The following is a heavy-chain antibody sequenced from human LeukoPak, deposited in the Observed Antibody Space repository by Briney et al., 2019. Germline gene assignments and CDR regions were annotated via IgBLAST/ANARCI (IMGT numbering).Heavy chain of an antibody. Sequence: GESLKISCKGSGYSFTSYWIGWVRQAPGQGLEWMGWISAYNGNTHYAQKFQGRVTMTTDTSTNTVYMELRSLRSDDTAVYYCARDLFSHRMNYYGSGSYFAYWGQGTLVAVSS. V-gene: IGHV1-18*04. CDR3: ARDLFSHRMNYYGSGSYFAY. D-gene: IGHD3-10*01. CDR2: ISAYNGNT. CDR1: GYSFTSYW. J-gene: IGHJ4*02.